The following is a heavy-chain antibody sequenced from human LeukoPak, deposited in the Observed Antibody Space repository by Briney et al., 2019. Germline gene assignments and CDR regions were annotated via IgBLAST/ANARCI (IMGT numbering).Heavy chain of an antibody. CDR1: GGTFSSYA. Sequence: SVKVSCKASGGTFSSYAIRWVRQAPGQGLEWMGRIIPIFGTANYAQKFQGIVTITTDDSTSTAYMELSSLRSEDTAVYYCASAFWSSDAFDIWGQGTMVTVSS. V-gene: IGHV1-69*05. D-gene: IGHD2-8*02. CDR2: IIPIFGTA. CDR3: ASAFWSSDAFDI. J-gene: IGHJ3*02.